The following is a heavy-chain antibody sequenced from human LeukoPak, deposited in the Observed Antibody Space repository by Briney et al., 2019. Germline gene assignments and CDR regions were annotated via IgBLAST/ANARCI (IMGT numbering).Heavy chain of an antibody. CDR1: GGSISSYY. Sequence: SETLSLTCTVSGGSISSYYWSWIRQPPGKGLEWIGYIYYSGSTNYNPSLKGRVTISVDTSKNQFSLKLSSVTAADTAVYYCARYTSSWYGTGTLDYWGQGTLVTVSS. CDR3: ARYTSSWYGTGTLDY. J-gene: IGHJ4*02. CDR2: IYYSGST. V-gene: IGHV4-59*08. D-gene: IGHD6-13*01.